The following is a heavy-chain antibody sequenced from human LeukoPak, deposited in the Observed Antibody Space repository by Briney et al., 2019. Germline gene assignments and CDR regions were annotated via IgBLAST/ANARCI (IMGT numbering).Heavy chain of an antibody. CDR2: IYYSGST. D-gene: IGHD3-9*01. J-gene: IGHJ2*01. Sequence: SETLSLTCTVSGGSISSGGYYWSWIRQHPGKGLEWIGYIYYSGSTYYNPPLKSRVTISVDTSKNQFSLKLSSVTAADTAVYYCARAGPSYYDILTGYPKLYFDLWGRGTLVTVSS. V-gene: IGHV4-31*03. CDR3: ARAGPSYYDILTGYPKLYFDL. CDR1: GGSISSGGYY.